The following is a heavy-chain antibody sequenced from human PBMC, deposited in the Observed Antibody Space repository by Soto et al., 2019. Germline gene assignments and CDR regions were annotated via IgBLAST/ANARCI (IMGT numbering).Heavy chain of an antibody. J-gene: IGHJ4*02. CDR1: GFTFSTYA. D-gene: IGHD5-12*01. CDR2: ISGSGDST. Sequence: GGSLRLSCAASGFTFSTYAMIWVRQAPGKGLEWVSAISGSGDSTYYADSVKGRFTISRDNSRNTLYLQMSSLRAEDTAIYYCAKDSFINLRGYDSYWGQGTLVTVS. V-gene: IGHV3-23*01. CDR3: AKDSFINLRGYDSY.